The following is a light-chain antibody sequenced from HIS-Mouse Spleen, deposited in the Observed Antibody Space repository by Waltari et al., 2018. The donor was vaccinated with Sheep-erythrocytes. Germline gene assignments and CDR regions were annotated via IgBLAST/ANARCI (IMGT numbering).Light chain of an antibody. J-gene: IGKJ4*01. V-gene: IGKV3-11*01. CDR2: DAS. CDR1: QSVSSY. Sequence: EIVLTQSPATLSLSPGERATLSCRASQSVSSYIAGYQQKPGQAPRHLIYDASNRATGIPARFSGSGSGTDFTLTISSLEPEDFAVYYCQQRSNWLTFGGGTKVEIK. CDR3: QQRSNWLT.